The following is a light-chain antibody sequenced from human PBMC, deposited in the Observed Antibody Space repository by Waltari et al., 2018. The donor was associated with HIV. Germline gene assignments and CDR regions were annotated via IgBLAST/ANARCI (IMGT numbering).Light chain of an antibody. CDR1: SSTIGAGYD. J-gene: IGLJ2*01. CDR2: KNK. Sequence: QSVLTQPPSISGAPGQRITVSCSGTSSTIGAGYDVHWYQQLPGTAPKLLLYKNKNRPSGVPDRFSASKSDASASLAITGLQAADEGDYFCQSYDTSLSAWVFGGGTRLTVL. V-gene: IGLV1-40*03. CDR3: QSYDTSLSAWV.